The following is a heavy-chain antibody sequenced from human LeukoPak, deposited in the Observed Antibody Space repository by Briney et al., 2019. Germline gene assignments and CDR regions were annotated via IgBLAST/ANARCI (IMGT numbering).Heavy chain of an antibody. CDR2: IYYSGST. CDR3: ARTPLGIDAFDI. V-gene: IGHV4-59*01. D-gene: IGHD7-27*01. Sequence: PSETLSLTCTVSGGSISSYYWSWIRQPPGKGLEWIGYIYYSGSTNSNPSLKNRVTISVDTSKNQFSLKLSSVTAADTAVYYCARTPLGIDAFDIWGQGTMVTVSS. J-gene: IGHJ3*02. CDR1: GGSISSYY.